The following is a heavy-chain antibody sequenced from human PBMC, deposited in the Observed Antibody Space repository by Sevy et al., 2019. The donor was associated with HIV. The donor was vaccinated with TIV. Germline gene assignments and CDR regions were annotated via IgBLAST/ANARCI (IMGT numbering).Heavy chain of an antibody. J-gene: IGHJ4*02. V-gene: IGHV5-51*01. Sequence: GESLKISCKGSGYSFTNYWIAWVRQMPGKGLEWMGIIYPGDSETRYSPSFQGQVTISADKSISTAYLHWSSLKASDTAMYYCARFSDSSGYFPSDYWGQGTLVTVSS. D-gene: IGHD3-22*01. CDR3: ARFSDSSGYFPSDY. CDR1: GYSFTNYW. CDR2: IYPGDSET.